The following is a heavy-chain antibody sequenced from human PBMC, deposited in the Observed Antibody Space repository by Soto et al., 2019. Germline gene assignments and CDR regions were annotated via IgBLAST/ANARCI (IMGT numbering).Heavy chain of an antibody. D-gene: IGHD1-1*01. Sequence: GGSLRLSCAASGFTFSSYSMNWVRQAPGKGLEWVSYISSSSSTIYYADSVKGRFTISRDNAKNSLYLQMNSLRDEDTAVYYCASHPLPAPPRQLERREWAFDIWGQGTMVTVSS. V-gene: IGHV3-48*02. CDR1: GFTFSSYS. CDR3: ASHPLPAPPRQLERREWAFDI. J-gene: IGHJ3*02. CDR2: ISSSSSTI.